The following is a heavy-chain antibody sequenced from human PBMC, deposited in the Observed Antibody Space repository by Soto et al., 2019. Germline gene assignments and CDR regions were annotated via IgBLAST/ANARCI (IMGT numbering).Heavy chain of an antibody. D-gene: IGHD2-2*01. J-gene: IGHJ6*02. Sequence: GGSLRLCCADSGFTFSSYWMSWVRQAPGKGLEWVANIKQDGSEKYYVDSVKGRFTISRDNAKNSLYLQMNSLRAEDTAVYYCARPDCSSTSCYESNYYGMDVWGQGTTVTVSS. CDR3: ARPDCSSTSCYESNYYGMDV. CDR1: GFTFSSYW. V-gene: IGHV3-7*03. CDR2: IKQDGSEK.